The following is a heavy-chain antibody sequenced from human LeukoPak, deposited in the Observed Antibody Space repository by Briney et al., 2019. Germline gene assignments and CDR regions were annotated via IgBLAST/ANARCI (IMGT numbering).Heavy chain of an antibody. V-gene: IGHV3-30*18. CDR3: AKEGTPQVSTWYDL. D-gene: IGHD3-10*01. J-gene: IGHJ5*02. CDR1: GVTLSPYG. Sequence: GGSLRLSCADPGVTLSPYGMHWVRQAPGKGLEWVSVISYEGGTQHYADSVKGRFIISRDNPRNTLYLQMNILRTEDTAVYYCAKEGTPQVSTWYDLWGQGTQVIVSS. CDR2: ISYEGGTQ.